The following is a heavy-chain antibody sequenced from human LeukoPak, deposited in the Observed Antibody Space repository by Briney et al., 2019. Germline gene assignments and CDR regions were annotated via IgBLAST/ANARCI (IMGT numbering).Heavy chain of an antibody. V-gene: IGHV3-23*01. CDR1: GFTFSTFA. CDR2: IFPSGGEI. CDR3: AKAANEWELLAGYFDY. D-gene: IGHD1-26*01. J-gene: IGHJ4*02. Sequence: GGSLRLSCVASGFTFSTFAMIWVRQPPGKGLEWVSSIFPSGGEIHYADSVRGRFTISRDNSKNTLYLQMNSLRAEDTAVYYCAKAANEWELLAGYFDYWGQGTLVTVSS.